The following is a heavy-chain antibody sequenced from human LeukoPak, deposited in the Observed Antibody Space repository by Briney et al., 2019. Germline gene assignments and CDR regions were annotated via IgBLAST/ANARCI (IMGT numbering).Heavy chain of an antibody. V-gene: IGHV3-53*01. J-gene: IGHJ4*02. CDR2: IYGGGST. Sequence: QSGGSLRLSCAASGFTVSSNFLSWVRQAPGKGLEWVSVIYGGGSTYFADSVKGRFTISRDNAKNTLYLQMNSLRAEDTAMYYCARDGPSVGATIDYWGQGTLVTVSS. CDR3: ARDGPSVGATIDY. CDR1: GFTVSSNF. D-gene: IGHD1-26*01.